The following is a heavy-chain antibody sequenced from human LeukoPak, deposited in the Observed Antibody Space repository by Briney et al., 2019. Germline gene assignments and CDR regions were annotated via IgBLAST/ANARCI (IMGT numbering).Heavy chain of an antibody. V-gene: IGHV3-23*01. D-gene: IGHD4-17*01. J-gene: IGHJ4*02. CDR1: GFTFSNYA. Sequence: GGSLRLSCAASGFTFSNYAMSWVRQAPGKGLEWVSVISASGGSTYYADSVKGRFTISRDNSKNTLYLQMNRLRAEDTAVYYCARADYGDCRWGQGTLVTVSS. CDR2: ISASGGST. CDR3: ARADYGDCR.